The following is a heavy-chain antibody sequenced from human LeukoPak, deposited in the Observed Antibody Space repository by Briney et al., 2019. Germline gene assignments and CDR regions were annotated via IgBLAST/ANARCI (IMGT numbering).Heavy chain of an antibody. Sequence: PGGSLRLSCAASGFTFSSYAMNWVRQAPGKGLEWVSGISASSSIYYADSVKGRFTISRDNSKNTLYLQMNTLRAEDTAVYYCASPGAAAAAPGFDYWGQGTLVTVSS. V-gene: IGHV3-23*01. CDR3: ASPGAAAAAPGFDY. CDR2: ISASSSI. D-gene: IGHD6-25*01. CDR1: GFTFSSYA. J-gene: IGHJ4*02.